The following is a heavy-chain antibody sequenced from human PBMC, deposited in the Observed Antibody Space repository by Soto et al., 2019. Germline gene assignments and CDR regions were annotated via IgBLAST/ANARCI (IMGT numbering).Heavy chain of an antibody. Sequence: PGGSLRLSCASSGITFRSYWMSWVRQAPGKGLEWVANIKQDGSEKYYVDSVKGRFTISRDNAKNSLYLQMNSLRAEDTAVYYCARGTVATISRPLYYFDYWGQGTLVTVSS. CDR2: IKQDGSEK. CDR1: GITFRSYW. D-gene: IGHD5-12*01. V-gene: IGHV3-7*01. CDR3: ARGTVATISRPLYYFDY. J-gene: IGHJ4*02.